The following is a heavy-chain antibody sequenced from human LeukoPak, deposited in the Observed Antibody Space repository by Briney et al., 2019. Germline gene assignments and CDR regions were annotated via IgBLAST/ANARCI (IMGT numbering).Heavy chain of an antibody. Sequence: PSETLSLTCAVSGYSISSGYYWGWIRQSPGKGLEWIGSIYHSGITYYKPSLKSRVSISVDTSKNQFSLNPSSVTAADTAVYYCARAAFHYYYYMDVWGKGTTVTVSS. J-gene: IGHJ6*03. CDR1: GYSISSGYY. D-gene: IGHD6-13*01. V-gene: IGHV4-38-2*01. CDR2: IYHSGIT. CDR3: ARAAFHYYYYMDV.